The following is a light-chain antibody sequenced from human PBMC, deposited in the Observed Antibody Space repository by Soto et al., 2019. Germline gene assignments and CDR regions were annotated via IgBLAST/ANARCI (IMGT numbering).Light chain of an antibody. V-gene: IGKV1-27*01. J-gene: IGKJ1*01. CDR3: QKYNSAPST. Sequence: DIQMNQSPSPLSASVGDRVTITCRASQGISNYLAWYQQKPGKVPKLLIYAASTLQSGVPSRFSLSRSGTDFTLTLSSLQPEDVATYYCQKYNSAPSTFGQGTKVEIK. CDR1: QGISNY. CDR2: AAS.